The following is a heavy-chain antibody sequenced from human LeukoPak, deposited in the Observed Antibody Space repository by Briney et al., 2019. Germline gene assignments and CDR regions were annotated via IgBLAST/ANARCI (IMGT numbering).Heavy chain of an antibody. CDR1: GLTFSSYA. CDR3: AKSVDSRGYWFERGADF. CDR2: VSGHGTSS. Sequence: GGSLRLSCAASGLTFSSYAITWVRQAPGEGLEWVSTVSGHGTSSYYPDSVKGRFTVSRDNSKNTVFLQMSSLGAEDSAQYYCAKSVDSRGYWFERGADFWGQGTVVTVSS. J-gene: IGHJ4*02. V-gene: IGHV3-23*01. D-gene: IGHD3-22*01.